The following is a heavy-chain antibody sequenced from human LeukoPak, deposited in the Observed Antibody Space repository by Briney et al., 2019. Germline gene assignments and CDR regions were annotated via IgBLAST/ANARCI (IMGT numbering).Heavy chain of an antibody. D-gene: IGHD3-16*02. CDR3: ARTYYDYVWGSYRSYYFDY. J-gene: IGHJ4*02. V-gene: IGHV3-30*02. CDR2: IRYDGSNK. CDR1: GFTFSSYG. Sequence: GGSLRLSCAASGFTFSSYGMHWVRQAPGKGLEWVAFIRYDGSNKKYSDSVKGRFTVSRDTSKNTLYLQMNSLRAEDTAVYYCARTYYDYVWGSYRSYYFDYWGQGTLVTVSS.